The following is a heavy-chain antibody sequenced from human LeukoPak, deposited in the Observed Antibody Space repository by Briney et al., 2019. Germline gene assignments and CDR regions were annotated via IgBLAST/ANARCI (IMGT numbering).Heavy chain of an antibody. CDR1: GVTFSNHA. CDR3: ATRPASETYYAVFDY. J-gene: IGHJ4*02. CDR2: IAGSGGST. V-gene: IGHV3-23*01. D-gene: IGHD1-26*01. Sequence: GGSLRLSCAASGVTFSNHAMSWVRQAPGKGLEWVSGIAGSGGSTYHAESVKGRFTISRDNSKNTLYLEMNSLRAEDTAVYFCATRPASETYYAVFDYWGQGTLVTVSS.